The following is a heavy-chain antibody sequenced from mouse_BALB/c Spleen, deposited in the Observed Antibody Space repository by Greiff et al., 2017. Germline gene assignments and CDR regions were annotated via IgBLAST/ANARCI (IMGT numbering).Heavy chain of an antibody. V-gene: IGHV14-3*02. D-gene: IGHD2-4*01. CDR2: IDPANGNT. J-gene: IGHJ4*01. CDR1: GFNIKDTY. Sequence: EVQLQQSGAELVKPGASVKLSCTASGFNIKDTYMHWVKQRPEQGLEWIGRIDPANGNTKYDPKFQGKATITADTSSNTAYLQLSSLTSEDTAVYYCARDYDYDRYAMDYWGQGTSVTVSS. CDR3: ARDYDYDRYAMDY.